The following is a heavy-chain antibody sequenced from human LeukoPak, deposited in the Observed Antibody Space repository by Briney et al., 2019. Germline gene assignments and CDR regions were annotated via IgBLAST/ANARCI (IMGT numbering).Heavy chain of an antibody. D-gene: IGHD5-24*01. CDR1: GFTLSSYS. Sequence: GGSLRLSCAASGFTLSSYSMKWVRQAPGKGLEWVSCISSSSSTIYYADSVKGPFTISRDNAKNSLYLQMNSLRDEDTAVYYCARSSRDGYNFDYWGQGTLVTVSS. J-gene: IGHJ4*02. CDR3: ARSSRDGYNFDY. CDR2: ISSSSSTI. V-gene: IGHV3-48*02.